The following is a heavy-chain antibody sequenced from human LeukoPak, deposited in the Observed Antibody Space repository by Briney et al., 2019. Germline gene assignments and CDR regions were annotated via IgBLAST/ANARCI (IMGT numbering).Heavy chain of an antibody. J-gene: IGHJ4*02. Sequence: GSLRLSCAASGFTFSSYSMNWVRQAPGKGLEWVSYISSSSSTIYYADSVKGRFTISRDNAKNSLYLQMNSLRAEDTAVYYCARWRRYSPDYWGQGTLVTVSS. V-gene: IGHV3-48*04. D-gene: IGHD5-18*01. CDR1: GFTFSSYS. CDR2: ISSSSSTI. CDR3: ARWRRYSPDY.